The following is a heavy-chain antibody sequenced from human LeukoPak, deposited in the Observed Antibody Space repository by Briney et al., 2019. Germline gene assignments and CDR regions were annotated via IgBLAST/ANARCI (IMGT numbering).Heavy chain of an antibody. V-gene: IGHV5-10-1*01. D-gene: IGHD3-22*01. CDR2: IDPSDSYT. CDR3: ARDYYDSSGIDH. CDR1: GYSFTSYW. Sequence: GESLKISCKGSGYSFTSYWISWVRQMPGKGLEWMGRIDPSDSYTNYSPSFQGHVTISADKPISTAYLQWSSLKASDTAMYYCARDYYDSSGIDHWGQGTLVTVSS. J-gene: IGHJ4*02.